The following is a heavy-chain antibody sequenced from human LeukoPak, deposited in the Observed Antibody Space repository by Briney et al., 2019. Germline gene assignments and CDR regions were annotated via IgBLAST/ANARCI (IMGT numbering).Heavy chain of an antibody. J-gene: IGHJ6*02. CDR3: ARDLVVVPAAMPYYYYGMDV. CDR1: GYTFTSNG. D-gene: IGHD2-2*01. CDR2: ISAYNGNT. Sequence: ASVTLSCKASGYTFTSNGISWVRHPHAQGLEWMGWISAYNGNTNYAQKLQGRVTMTTDTSTSTAYMELRSLRSDDTAVYYCARDLVVVPAAMPYYYYGMDVWGQGTTVTVSS. V-gene: IGHV1-18*01.